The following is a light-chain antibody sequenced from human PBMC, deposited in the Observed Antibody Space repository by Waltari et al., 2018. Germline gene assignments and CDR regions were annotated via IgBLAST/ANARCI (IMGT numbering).Light chain of an antibody. Sequence: QSVLTQPPSASGTPGQSIIISCSGSSSNIGDNTVTWYQQVPGTAPKLLIYGTRERPSGVSNRRSGSKSGTSASLAISALQPEDEADYYCAAWDDSLNGPVFGTGTKVTVL. V-gene: IGLV1-44*01. CDR1: SSNIGDNT. J-gene: IGLJ1*01. CDR2: GTR. CDR3: AAWDDSLNGPV.